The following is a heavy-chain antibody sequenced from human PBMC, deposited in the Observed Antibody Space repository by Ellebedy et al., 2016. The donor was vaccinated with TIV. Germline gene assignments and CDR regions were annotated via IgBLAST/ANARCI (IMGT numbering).Heavy chain of an antibody. J-gene: IGHJ5*02. CDR2: IIPIFGTA. CDR1: GGTFSSYA. Sequence: SVKVSCXASGGTFSSYAISWVRQAPGQGLEWMGGIIPIFGTANYAQKFQGRVTITADESTSTAYMELSSLRSEDTAVYYCASWSDYGGNPGLFNPWGQGTLVTVSS. V-gene: IGHV1-69*13. CDR3: ASWSDYGGNPGLFNP. D-gene: IGHD4-23*01.